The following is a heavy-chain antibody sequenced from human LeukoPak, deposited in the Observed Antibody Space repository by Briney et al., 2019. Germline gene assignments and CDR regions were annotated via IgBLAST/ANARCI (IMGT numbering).Heavy chain of an antibody. CDR1: GYTFTSYD. D-gene: IGHD3-9*01. J-gene: IGHJ4*02. Sequence: ASVKVSCKASGYTFTSYDINWVRQAPGQGLEWMGWMNPNSGNTGYAQKFQGRVTMTRNTSISTAYMELSSLRSEDTAVYYCARGRYDILTGGGTSYYFDYWGQGTLVTVSS. V-gene: IGHV1-8*02. CDR2: MNPNSGNT. CDR3: ARGRYDILTGGGTSYYFDY.